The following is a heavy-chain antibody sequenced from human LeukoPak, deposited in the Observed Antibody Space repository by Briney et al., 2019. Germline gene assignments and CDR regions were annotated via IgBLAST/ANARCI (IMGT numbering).Heavy chain of an antibody. Sequence: SETLSLTCTVSGGXISSYYCSWIRQPPGKGLERIGYIHYSGSTNYNPSLKSRVTISVDTSKNQFSLKLTSVTAADTAVYYCASDSSGYYYPYYWGQGTLVTVSS. D-gene: IGHD3-22*01. CDR3: ASDSSGYYYPYY. V-gene: IGHV4-59*08. CDR2: IHYSGST. J-gene: IGHJ4*02. CDR1: GGXISSYY.